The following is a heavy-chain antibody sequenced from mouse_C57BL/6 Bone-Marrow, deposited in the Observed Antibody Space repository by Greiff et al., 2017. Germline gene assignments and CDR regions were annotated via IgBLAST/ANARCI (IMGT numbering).Heavy chain of an antibody. CDR1: GYTFTSYG. CDR3: ARSGDYNDFDY. D-gene: IGHD1-1*01. CDR2: IYPRSGNT. V-gene: IGHV1-81*01. J-gene: IGHJ2*01. Sequence: VQLQESGAELARPGASVKLSCKASGYTFTSYGISWVKQRTGQGLEWIGEIYPRSGNTYYNEKFKGKATLTADKSSSTAYMELRSLTSEDSAVYFCARSGDYNDFDYWGQGTTLTVSS.